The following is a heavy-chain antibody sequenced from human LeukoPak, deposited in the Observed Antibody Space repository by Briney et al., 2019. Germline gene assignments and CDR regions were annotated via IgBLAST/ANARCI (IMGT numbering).Heavy chain of an antibody. CDR3: ARDTSQYSGSYQY. J-gene: IGHJ4*02. CDR2: IKQDGSEK. CDR1: GFTFNSYW. V-gene: IGHV3-7*01. Sequence: PGGSLRLSCAASGFTFNSYWMSWVRQAPGKGLEWVANIKQDGSEKYYVDSVKGRFTISRDNAKNSLYLQMNSLRAEDTAVYYCARDTSQYSGSYQYWGQGTLVTVSS. D-gene: IGHD1-26*01.